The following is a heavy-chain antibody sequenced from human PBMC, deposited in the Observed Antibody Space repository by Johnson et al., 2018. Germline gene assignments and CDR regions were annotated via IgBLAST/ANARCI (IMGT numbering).Heavy chain of an antibody. V-gene: IGHV5-51*01. CDR2: IYPGDSDT. J-gene: IGHJ6*04. CDR3: ARASTLTAIPMDGMDV. Sequence: VQLQESGAEVKKPGESLKISCKGSGYSFTTHWIAWVRQMPGKGLDWMGIIYPGDSDTRYSPSFQGQVTISADKSINPAYLQWSSLEASDTAIYYCARASTLTAIPMDGMDVWGEGTTVTVSS. CDR1: GYSFTTHW. D-gene: IGHD2-21*02.